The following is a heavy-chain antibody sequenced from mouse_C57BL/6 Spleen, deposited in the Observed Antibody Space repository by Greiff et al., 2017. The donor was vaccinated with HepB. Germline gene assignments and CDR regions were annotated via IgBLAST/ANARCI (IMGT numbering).Heavy chain of an antibody. J-gene: IGHJ3*01. V-gene: IGHV5-6*01. CDR1: GFTFSSYG. CDR2: ISSGGSYT. Sequence: EVKLMESGGDLVKPGGSLKLSCAASGFTFSSYGMSWVRQTPDQRLEWVATISSGGSYTYYPDSVKGRFTIARDNAKNTLYLQMSSLKSEDTAVYYWARGANTSWFAYWGQGTLVTVSA. D-gene: IGHD3-1*01. CDR3: ARGANTSWFAY.